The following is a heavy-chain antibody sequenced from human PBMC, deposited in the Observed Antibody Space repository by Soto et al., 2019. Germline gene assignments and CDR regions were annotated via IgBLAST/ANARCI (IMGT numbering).Heavy chain of an antibody. D-gene: IGHD3-3*02. CDR2: ICYIGST. Sequence: TLCLTYPFSGFSIIGRFCYLRWHHQHPGKGVEWVWYICYIGSTTYNPSLKSRVTISVDTSKNQFSLKLSSVTAADTAVYYCARDSGPGHFWSAYPPTYYYYGMDVWGQGTTVTVSS. V-gene: IGHV4-31*03. CDR1: GFSIIGRFCY. J-gene: IGHJ6*02. CDR3: ARDSGPGHFWSAYPPTYYYYGMDV.